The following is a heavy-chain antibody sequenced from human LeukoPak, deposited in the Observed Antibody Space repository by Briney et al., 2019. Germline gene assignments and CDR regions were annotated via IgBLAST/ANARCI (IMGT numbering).Heavy chain of an antibody. V-gene: IGHV3-30-3*01. CDR1: GLSFSDYA. CDR3: ARDNDPDYSSSPGWFDS. J-gene: IGHJ5*01. D-gene: IGHD6-6*01. CDR2: ISSDGGNK. Sequence: RGGSLRLSCAAPGLSFSDYAMNWGCGAPGEGLGWGAVISSDGGNKFYADSVKGRFTVSRDNSKNTLYLQMNRLRVEDTAVYYCARDNDPDYSSSPGWFDSWGQGTLVTVSS.